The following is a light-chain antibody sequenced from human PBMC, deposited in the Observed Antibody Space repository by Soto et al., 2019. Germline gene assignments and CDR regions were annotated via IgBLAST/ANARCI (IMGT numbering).Light chain of an antibody. CDR3: QQYGSSRVYT. V-gene: IGKV3-20*01. CDR1: QSVSSTY. Sequence: EIVLTQSPGTLSLSPGERATLSCRASQSVSSTYLAWYQQKPGQAPRLLIYGASIRATGIPDRFSGSGSGTDFTLTISRLEPEDFAVYYCQQYGSSRVYTFGQGTKLEIK. CDR2: GAS. J-gene: IGKJ2*01.